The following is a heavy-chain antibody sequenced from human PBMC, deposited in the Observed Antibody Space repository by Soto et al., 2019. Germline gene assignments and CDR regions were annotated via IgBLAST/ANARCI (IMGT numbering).Heavy chain of an antibody. V-gene: IGHV1-69*13. CDR2: IIPIFGTA. CDR1: GRTFTISA. CDR3: ANASNLGSGFYNGLGYYYCGIGV. Sequence: SFNVPCKASGRTFTISAISWLREAPGQGLAWMGGIIPIFGTANYAQKFQGRPTITADESTSAAHMELSRLRCEDTAVYYCANASNLGSGFYNGLGYYYCGIGVRGQGSSVIVSS. J-gene: IGHJ6*02. D-gene: IGHD3-9*01.